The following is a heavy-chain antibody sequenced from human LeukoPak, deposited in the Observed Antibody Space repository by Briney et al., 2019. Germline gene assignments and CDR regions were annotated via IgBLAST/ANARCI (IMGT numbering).Heavy chain of an antibody. V-gene: IGHV4-34*01. J-gene: IGHJ6*03. CDR3: ARQLYTSGSYYAPIDV. CDR2: IHSTGSM. CDR1: GGSFSDYF. Sequence: SETLSLTCAVYGGSFSDYFWTWIRQPPGKGLEWIASIHSTGSMYFNPSLESRVTISIDTSNKQFSVKLTSVTAADTALYFCARQLYTSGSYYAPIDVWGKGTTVTISS. D-gene: IGHD3-10*01.